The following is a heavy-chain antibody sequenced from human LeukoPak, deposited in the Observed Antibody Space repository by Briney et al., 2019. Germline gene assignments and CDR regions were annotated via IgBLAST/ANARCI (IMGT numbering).Heavy chain of an antibody. V-gene: IGHV1-69*13. CDR3: ARVGEFGINSAMVLPD. Sequence: ASVKVSCKASGGTFSSYAISWVRQAPGQGLEWMGGIIPIFRRANYAQKFQDRLTITADESTTEVYMELTRLKSDDTAIYYCARVGEFGINSAMVLPDWGQGSLVTVSS. CDR2: IIPIFRRA. D-gene: IGHD3-16*01. CDR1: GGTFSSYA. J-gene: IGHJ4*02.